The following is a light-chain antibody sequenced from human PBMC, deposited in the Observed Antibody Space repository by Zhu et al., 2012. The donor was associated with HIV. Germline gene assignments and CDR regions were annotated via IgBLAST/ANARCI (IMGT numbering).Light chain of an antibody. CDR1: RGITSY. V-gene: IGKV1-9*01. CDR3: QQLYSHPLT. Sequence: DIQLTQSPSFLSASVGDRVTITCRASRGITSYLAWYQQKPGKAPKLLIYGASTLQGGVPSRFSGSGSGTQFTPTVSSLQPEDFAIYYCQQLYSHPLTFGQGTRLEIE. CDR2: GAS. J-gene: IGKJ5*01.